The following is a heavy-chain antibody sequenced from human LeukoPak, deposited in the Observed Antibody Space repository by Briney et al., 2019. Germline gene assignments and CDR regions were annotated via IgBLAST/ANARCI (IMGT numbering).Heavy chain of an antibody. Sequence: ASVKVSCKASGYTFTSYDINWVRQATGQGLEWMGWMNPNSGNTGYAQKFQGRVTMTRNTSISTAYMELSSLRSEDTAVYYCARGCASYRFGELSFDYWGQGTLVTVSS. J-gene: IGHJ4*02. CDR2: MNPNSGNT. CDR3: ARGCASYRFGELSFDY. CDR1: GYTFTSYD. V-gene: IGHV1-8*01. D-gene: IGHD3-10*01.